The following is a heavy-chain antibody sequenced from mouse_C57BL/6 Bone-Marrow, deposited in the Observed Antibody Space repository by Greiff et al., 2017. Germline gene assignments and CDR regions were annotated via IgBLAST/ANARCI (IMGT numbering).Heavy chain of an antibody. CDR1: GYTFTSYW. D-gene: IGHD2-4*01. Sequence: QVQLQQPGAELVKPGASVKLSCKASGYTFTSYWMHWVKQRPGQGLVWIGMIHPNSGSTNYNEKFKSKATLTVDKSSSTAYMQLSSLTSEDSAVYYCARGVIRRRESLFAYWGQGTLVTVSA. CDR2: IHPNSGST. V-gene: IGHV1-64*01. J-gene: IGHJ3*01. CDR3: ARGVIRRRESLFAY.